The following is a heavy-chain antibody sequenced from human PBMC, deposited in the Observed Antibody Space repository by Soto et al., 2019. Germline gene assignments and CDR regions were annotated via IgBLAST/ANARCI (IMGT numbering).Heavy chain of an antibody. CDR3: ATAYVYDFENSNYYRDDFDI. CDR2: MYPDDSDI. CDR1: GYSFSFYW. Sequence: PGESLKISCKASGYSFSFYWIGWVRQMPGKGLEWMAIMYPDDSDIRYSPSFEAHVTISADKSTSTAFLQWSSLKASDTAMYYCATAYVYDFENSNYYRDDFDIWGQGTMVTV. D-gene: IGHD3-22*01. J-gene: IGHJ3*02. V-gene: IGHV5-51*01.